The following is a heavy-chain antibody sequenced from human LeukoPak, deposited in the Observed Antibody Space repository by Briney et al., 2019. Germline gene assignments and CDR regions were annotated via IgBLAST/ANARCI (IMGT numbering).Heavy chain of an antibody. V-gene: IGHV4-59*01. Sequence: SETLSLTRTVSGGSISSYYWSWIRQPPRKRLEWVGYIYYSGSAHYNPSLKSRVTISVDTSKSQFSLKLSSVTAADTAVYYCARGNTASYFDYWGQGTLVTVSS. J-gene: IGHJ4*02. CDR2: IYYSGSA. D-gene: IGHD5-18*01. CDR3: ARGNTASYFDY. CDR1: GGSISSYY.